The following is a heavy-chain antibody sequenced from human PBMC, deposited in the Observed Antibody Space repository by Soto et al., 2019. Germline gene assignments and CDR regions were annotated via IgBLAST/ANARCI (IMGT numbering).Heavy chain of an antibody. V-gene: IGHV1-2*04. Sequence: ASVKVSCKASGYTFTGYYMHWVRQAPGQGLEWMGWINPNSGGTNYAQKFQGWVTMTRDTSISTAYMELSRLRSDDTAVYYCARDTSPRGGYYGSGSAEENYYYYYGMDVWGQGTTVTVSS. CDR2: INPNSGGT. CDR3: ARDTSPRGGYYGSGSAEENYYYYYGMDV. CDR1: GYTFTGYY. D-gene: IGHD3-10*01. J-gene: IGHJ6*02.